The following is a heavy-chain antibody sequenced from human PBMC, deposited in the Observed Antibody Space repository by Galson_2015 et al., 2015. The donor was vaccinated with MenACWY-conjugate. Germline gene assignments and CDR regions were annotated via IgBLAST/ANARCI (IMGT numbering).Heavy chain of an antibody. CDR3: ARLGAVAGREVRY. CDR1: GYSFTSYW. D-gene: IGHD6-19*01. CDR2: IDPSNSYT. V-gene: IGHV5-10-1*01. J-gene: IGHJ4*02. Sequence: VKKPGESLRISCKGSGYSFTSYWISWVRQMPGKGLEWMGRIDPSNSYTDYSPSFQGHVTISADKSISTAYVQWSSLKASDTAMYYCARLGAVAGREVRYWGQGTLVTVSS.